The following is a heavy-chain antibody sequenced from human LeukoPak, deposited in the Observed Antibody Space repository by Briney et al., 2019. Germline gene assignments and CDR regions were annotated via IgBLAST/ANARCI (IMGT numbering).Heavy chain of an antibody. CDR2: ISSDGSYK. J-gene: IGHJ4*02. Sequence: GGSLRLSCAASGFTFSSHALHWVRQAPGKGPEWVAVISSDGSYKYYADSVKGRFTISRDNSKNTLYLQMNSLIPEDTAVYYCARQYISGQWYFDYWGQGTLVTVSS. D-gene: IGHD5-18*01. CDR3: ARQYISGQWYFDY. V-gene: IGHV3-30*04. CDR1: GFTFSSHA.